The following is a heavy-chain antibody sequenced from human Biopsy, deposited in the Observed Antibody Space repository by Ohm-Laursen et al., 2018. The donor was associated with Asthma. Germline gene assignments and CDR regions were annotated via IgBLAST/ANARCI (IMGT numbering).Heavy chain of an antibody. J-gene: IGHJ4*02. CDR3: AKAREDIVVVVAVSDS. CDR1: GFTFNSYG. CDR2: MSFDGRQT. D-gene: IGHD2-15*01. Sequence: SLRLSCAASGFTFNSYGMHWVRQAPGKGLEWVAVMSFDGRQTYYADSVKGRFTISRDNSKNTLHLQMNSLRAEDTAVYYCAKAREDIVVVVAVSDSWGQGTLVTVSS. V-gene: IGHV3-30*18.